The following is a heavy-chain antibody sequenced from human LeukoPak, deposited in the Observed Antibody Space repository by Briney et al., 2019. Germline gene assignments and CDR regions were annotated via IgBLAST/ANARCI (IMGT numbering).Heavy chain of an antibody. D-gene: IGHD3-22*01. CDR3: SKVPPGYYDSSGYYYDVDY. CDR1: GFTFSSYA. V-gene: IGHV3-23*01. J-gene: IGHJ4*02. Sequence: GGSLRLSCAATGFTFSSYAMSWVRQAPGKGLEWVSAISGSGGSTYYADSVKGRFTISRDNSKNTLYLQMNSLRAEDTAVYYCSKVPPGYYDSSGYYYDVDYWGQGTLVTVSS. CDR2: ISGSGGST.